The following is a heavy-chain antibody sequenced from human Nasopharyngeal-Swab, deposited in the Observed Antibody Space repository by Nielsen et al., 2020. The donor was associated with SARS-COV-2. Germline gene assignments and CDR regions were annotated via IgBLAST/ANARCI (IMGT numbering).Heavy chain of an antibody. Sequence: WIRQPPGKGLEWIGIIYYSGSTYYNPSLKSRVTISVDTSKNQFSLKLSSVTAADTAVYYCVRHLSHVYGDPETYYYFDYWGQGTLVTVSS. V-gene: IGHV4-39*01. CDR3: VRHLSHVYGDPETYYYFDY. J-gene: IGHJ4*02. D-gene: IGHD4-17*01. CDR2: IYYSGST.